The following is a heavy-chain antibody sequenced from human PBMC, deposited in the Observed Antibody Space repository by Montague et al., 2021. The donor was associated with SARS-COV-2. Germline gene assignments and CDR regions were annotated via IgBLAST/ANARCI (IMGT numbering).Heavy chain of an antibody. V-gene: IGHV4-31*03. CDR3: AREPRVGQLLSIYYYGMDV. CDR2: IYYSGST. D-gene: IGHD2-2*01. Sequence: TLSLTCTVSGGSISSGGYYWSWIRQHPGKGLEWIGYIYYSGSTYCNPSLKSRVTISVDTSKNQFSLKLSSVTAADTAVYYCAREPRVGQLLSIYYYGMDVWGQGTTVTVSS. CDR1: GGSISSGGYY. J-gene: IGHJ6*02.